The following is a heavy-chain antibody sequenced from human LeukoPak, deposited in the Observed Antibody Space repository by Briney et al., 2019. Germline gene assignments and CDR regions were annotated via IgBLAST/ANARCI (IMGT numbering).Heavy chain of an antibody. Sequence: PSETLSLTCTVSGGSISSTSYFWGWIRQPPGKGLEWIGSIYYSGSTYYNPSLKSRVTISVDTSKNQFSLKLRSVTAADTAVYYCARDRGYFGSGSLDSWGQGTLVTVSS. CDR3: ARDRGYFGSGSLDS. CDR2: IYYSGST. D-gene: IGHD3-10*01. V-gene: IGHV4-39*07. CDR1: GGSISSTSYF. J-gene: IGHJ4*02.